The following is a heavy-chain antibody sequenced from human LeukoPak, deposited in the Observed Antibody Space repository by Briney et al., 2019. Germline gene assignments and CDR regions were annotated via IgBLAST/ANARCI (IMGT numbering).Heavy chain of an antibody. J-gene: IGHJ5*02. V-gene: IGHV3-21*01. CDR3: ARVASPYDSINWFDP. CDR2: ISGTSSYR. CDR1: GFTFSRYT. D-gene: IGHD3-3*01. Sequence: GGSLRLSCAASGFTFSRYTMNWVRQVPGKGLEWVSSISGTSSYRYYAESVKGRFSISRDDATNSVYLQMNSLRVEDTAVYYCARVASPYDSINWFDPWGQGTPVTVSS.